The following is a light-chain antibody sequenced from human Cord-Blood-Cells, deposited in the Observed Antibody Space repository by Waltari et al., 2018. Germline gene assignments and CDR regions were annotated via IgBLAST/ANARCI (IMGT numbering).Light chain of an antibody. CDR3: QQFNSYPQT. V-gene: IGKV1-13*02. CDR1: QGISSA. J-gene: IGKJ1*01. Sequence: AIQLSQSPSSLSASVGDRFTITCRASQGISSALAWYQQKPGKAPKLLIYDASSLESGVPSRFSGSGSGTDFTLTISSLQPEDFATYYCQQFNSYPQTYGQGTKVEIK. CDR2: DAS.